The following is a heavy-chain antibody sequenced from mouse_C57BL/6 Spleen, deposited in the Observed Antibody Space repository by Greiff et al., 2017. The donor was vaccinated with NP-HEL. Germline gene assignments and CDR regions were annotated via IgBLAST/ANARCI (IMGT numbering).Heavy chain of an antibody. Sequence: EVKLVESGAELVKPGASVKLSCTASGFNIKDYYMHWVKQRTEQGLEWIGRIDPEDGETKYAPKFQGKATITADTSSNTAYLQLSSLTSEDTAVYYCATPFITTVVDYWGQGTTLTVSS. CDR2: IDPEDGET. CDR3: ATPFITTVVDY. D-gene: IGHD1-1*01. J-gene: IGHJ2*01. CDR1: GFNIKDYY. V-gene: IGHV14-2*01.